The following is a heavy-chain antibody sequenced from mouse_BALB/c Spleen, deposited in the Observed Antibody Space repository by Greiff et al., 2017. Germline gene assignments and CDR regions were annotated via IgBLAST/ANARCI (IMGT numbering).Heavy chain of an antibody. J-gene: IGHJ2*01. Sequence: EVQLVESGPGLVKPSQSLSLTCTVTGYSITSDYAWNWIRQFPGNKLEWMGYISYSGSTSYNPSLKSRISITRDTSKNQFFLQLNSVTTEDTATYYCARYGSSYYFDYWGQGTTLTVSS. D-gene: IGHD1-1*01. V-gene: IGHV3-2*02. CDR1: GYSITSDYA. CDR3: ARYGSSYYFDY. CDR2: ISYSGST.